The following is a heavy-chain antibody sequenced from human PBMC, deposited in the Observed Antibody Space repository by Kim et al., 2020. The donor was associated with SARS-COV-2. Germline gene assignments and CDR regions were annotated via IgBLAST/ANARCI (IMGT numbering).Heavy chain of an antibody. Sequence: GGSLRLSCVASGFTFTTYAMNWVRQAPGKGLEWVSGISGGGGSTYYADSVKGRFTISRDSSKNTLYLQMNSLRAEDTAVYYCAKELRMTTQTIGGDLFDYWGQGTLVTVSS. D-gene: IGHD4-17*01. CDR2: ISGGGGST. J-gene: IGHJ4*02. CDR1: GFTFTTYA. V-gene: IGHV3-23*01. CDR3: AKELRMTTQTIGGDLFDY.